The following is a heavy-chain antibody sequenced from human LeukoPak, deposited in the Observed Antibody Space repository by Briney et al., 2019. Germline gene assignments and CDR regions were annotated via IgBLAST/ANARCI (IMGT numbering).Heavy chain of an antibody. Sequence: SETLSLTCTVSGGSISSGGYYWSWIRQHPGKGLEWIGYIYYSGSTYYNPSLKSRVTISVDTSKNQFSLKLSSVTAADTAVYYCARGEVAAADYWGQGTLVTVSP. D-gene: IGHD6-13*01. CDR2: IYYSGST. CDR3: ARGEVAAADY. V-gene: IGHV4-31*03. CDR1: GGSISSGGYY. J-gene: IGHJ4*02.